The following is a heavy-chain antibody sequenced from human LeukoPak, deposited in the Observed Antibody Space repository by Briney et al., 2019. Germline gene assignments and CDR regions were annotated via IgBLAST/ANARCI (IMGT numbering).Heavy chain of an antibody. J-gene: IGHJ4*02. CDR3: ARDVISRQMITLGLGF. V-gene: IGHV3-30*03. D-gene: IGHD1-20*01. CDR2: ISYDGSKR. CDR1: GFTFNSYG. Sequence: GGSLRLSCVTSGFTFNSYGFYWVRQAPGKGLEWVAVISYDGSKRYYADSVKGRFTISRDTSNNTAYLEMNNLRVEDTAVYYCARDVISRQMITLGLGFWGQGTLVTVSS.